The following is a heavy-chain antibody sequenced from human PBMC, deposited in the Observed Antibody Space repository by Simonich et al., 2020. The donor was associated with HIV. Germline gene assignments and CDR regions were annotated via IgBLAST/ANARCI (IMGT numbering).Heavy chain of an antibody. CDR2: ISCMSGST. Sequence: EVQLVEAGGGLVQPGRSMRLSCAASGFTFDDYAMHWVRQAPGKGLELCSGISCMSGSTGNEESVKGRITISRDNAKNSLYLQMNSLRAEDMALYYCAKDRYSSSSGSFNYWGQGTLVTVSS. D-gene: IGHD6-6*01. V-gene: IGHV3-9*03. CDR3: AKDRYSSSSGSFNY. J-gene: IGHJ4*02. CDR1: GFTFDDYA.